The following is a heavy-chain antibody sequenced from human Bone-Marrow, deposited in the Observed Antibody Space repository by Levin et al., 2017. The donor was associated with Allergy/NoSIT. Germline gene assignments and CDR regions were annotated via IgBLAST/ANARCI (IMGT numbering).Heavy chain of an antibody. D-gene: IGHD5-18*01. CDR2: IYYSGST. CDR1: GGSISSSSYY. CDR3: ARVKYSYGRYWYFDL. Sequence: SQTLSLTCTVSGGSISSSSYYWGWIRQPPGKGLEWIGSIYYSGSTYYNPSLKSRVTISVDTSKNQFSLKLSSVTAADTAVYYCARVKYSYGRYWYFDLWGRGTLVTVSS. V-gene: IGHV4-39*07. J-gene: IGHJ2*01.